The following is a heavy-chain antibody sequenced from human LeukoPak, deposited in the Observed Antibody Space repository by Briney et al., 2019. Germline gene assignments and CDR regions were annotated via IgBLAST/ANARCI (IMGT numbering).Heavy chain of an antibody. CDR1: GYTFTGYY. CDR3: AGPYYYDSSGYFSSRDAFDI. J-gene: IGHJ3*02. Sequence: ASVKVSCKASGYTFTGYYMHWVRQAPGQGLEWMGWINPNSGGTNYAQKFQGRVTMTRDTSISTAYMELSRLRSDDTAVYCCAGPYYYDSSGYFSSRDAFDIWGQGTMVIVSS. CDR2: INPNSGGT. D-gene: IGHD3-22*01. V-gene: IGHV1-2*02.